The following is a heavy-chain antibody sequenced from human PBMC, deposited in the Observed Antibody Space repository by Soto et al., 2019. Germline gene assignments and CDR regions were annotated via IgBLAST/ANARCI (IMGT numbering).Heavy chain of an antibody. Sequence: EVKLVESGGGLGQPGGSLRLSCAASGFTFSNYNMNWVRQAPGKGLEWIALIRDDASPVYYADSVKGRFTISRDNAKNSLYLQMNSLRVEDTAVYYCARDSPYNGYPDIDYWGQGTLVTVSS. CDR1: GFTFSNYN. CDR2: IRDDASPV. V-gene: IGHV3-48*01. CDR3: ARDSPYNGYPDIDY. J-gene: IGHJ4*02. D-gene: IGHD5-12*01.